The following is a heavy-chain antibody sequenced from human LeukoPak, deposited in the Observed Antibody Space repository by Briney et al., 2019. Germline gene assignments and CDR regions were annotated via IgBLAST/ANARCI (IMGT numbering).Heavy chain of an antibody. CDR2: ISAYNGNT. D-gene: IGHD2-2*02. CDR1: GYTFTSYG. Sequence: ASVKVSCKASGYTFTSYGISWVRQAPGQGLEWMGWISAYNGNTNYAQKLQGRVTMTTDTSTSTAYMELRSLRSDDTAVYYCAVRYCSSTSCYKGPAEYFQHWGQGTLVAVSS. J-gene: IGHJ1*01. V-gene: IGHV1-18*01. CDR3: AVRYCSSTSCYKGPAEYFQH.